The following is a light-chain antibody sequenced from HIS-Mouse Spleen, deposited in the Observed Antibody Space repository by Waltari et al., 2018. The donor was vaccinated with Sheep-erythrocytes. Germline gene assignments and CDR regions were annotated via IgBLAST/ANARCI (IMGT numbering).Light chain of an antibody. CDR3: CSYAGSSTPWV. CDR2: EGS. V-gene: IGLV2-23*01. CDR1: STNVGSSNL. J-gene: IGLJ3*02. Sequence: QSALTQPASVSGSPGHSITISCTGTSTNVGSSNLLSRYQNTPGKAPKLMIYEGSKRPSGVSNRFSGSKSGNTASLTISGLQAEDEADYYCCSYAGSSTPWVFGGGTKLTVL.